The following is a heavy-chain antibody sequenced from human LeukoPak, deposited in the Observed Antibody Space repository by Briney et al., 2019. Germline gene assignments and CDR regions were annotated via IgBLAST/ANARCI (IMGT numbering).Heavy chain of an antibody. Sequence: PSETLSLTCAVSGGSISSNSYYWGWIRQPPGKGLEWIGSIYYSGSTYYNPSLKSRVTISVDTSKNQFSLKLSSVTAADTAVYYCARAPRWLVSARLFDIWGQGTMVTVSS. J-gene: IGHJ3*02. V-gene: IGHV4-39*07. D-gene: IGHD6-19*01. CDR3: ARAPRWLVSARLFDI. CDR2: IYYSGST. CDR1: GGSISSNSYY.